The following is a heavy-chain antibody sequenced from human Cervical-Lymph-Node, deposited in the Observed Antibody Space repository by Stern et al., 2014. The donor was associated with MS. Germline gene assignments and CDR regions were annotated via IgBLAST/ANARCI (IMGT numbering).Heavy chain of an antibody. Sequence: EDQLVESGGGLVQPGGSLRLSCAGSGFSLSSYWMSWVRQAPGKGPALGATIKPDGSERYYVDSVKGRFTISRDNSKNSVFLQMNSLRVDDTSVYYCARDCGSGSCYQTQYYYGVDVWGQGTTVIVSS. CDR3: ARDCGSGSCYQTQYYYGVDV. V-gene: IGHV3-7*01. CDR1: GFSLSSYW. J-gene: IGHJ6*02. CDR2: IKPDGSER. D-gene: IGHD2-15*01.